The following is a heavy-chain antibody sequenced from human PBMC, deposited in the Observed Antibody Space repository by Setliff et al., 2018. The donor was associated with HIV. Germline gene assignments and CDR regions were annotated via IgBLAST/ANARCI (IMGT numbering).Heavy chain of an antibody. V-gene: IGHV4-39*01. CDR1: GDSVNDRSYF. Sequence: SETLSLTCTVSGDSVNDRSYFWGWIRQPPGKGLEWIGTFYYNGDSRYNPSLKSRVTISVDTSKNQFSLNLNSVTAADAAVYYCASASIAAAGTGVRSRHFDFWGQGTLVTVSS. J-gene: IGHJ4*02. D-gene: IGHD6-13*01. CDR2: FYYNGDS. CDR3: ASASIAAAGTGVRSRHFDF.